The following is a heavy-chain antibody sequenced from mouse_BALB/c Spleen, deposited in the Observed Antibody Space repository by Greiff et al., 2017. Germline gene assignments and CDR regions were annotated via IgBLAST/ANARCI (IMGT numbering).Heavy chain of an antibody. J-gene: IGHJ3*01. CDR3: ARGGYYDYDGFAY. V-gene: IGHV2-2*02. D-gene: IGHD2-4*01. CDR2: IWSGGST. CDR1: GFSLTSYG. Sequence: LQESGPGLVQPSQSLSITCTVSGFSLTSYGVHWVRQSPGKGLEWLGVIWSGGSTDYNAAFISRLSISKDNSKSQVFFKMNSLQANDTAIYYCARGGYYDYDGFAYWGQGTLVTVSA.